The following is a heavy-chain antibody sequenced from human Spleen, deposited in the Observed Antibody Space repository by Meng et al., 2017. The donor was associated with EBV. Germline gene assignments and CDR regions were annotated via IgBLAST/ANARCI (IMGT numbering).Heavy chain of an antibody. CDR3: ALSVVQPAAYDY. J-gene: IGHJ4*02. CDR2: ISTYDGNT. D-gene: IGHD2-2*01. CDR1: GYTFTTHA. Sequence: VQLVPSGAEVKRPGASVKASCRTSGYTFTTHAIHWVRQAPGQRLEWMGWISTYDGNTDYAQKLQGRATLTTDTSTATAYMELRSLRSDDTAVYYCALSVVQPAAYDYWGQGTLVTVSS. V-gene: IGHV1-3*04.